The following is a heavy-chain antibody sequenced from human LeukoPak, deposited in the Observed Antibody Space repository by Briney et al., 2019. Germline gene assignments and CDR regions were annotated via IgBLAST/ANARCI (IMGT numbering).Heavy chain of an antibody. D-gene: IGHD1-1*01. Sequence: GRSLRLSCAASGFTFSSYAMHWVRQAPGKGLEWVAVISYHGSNKYYAGSVKGRFTVSRDSAKRSLYLQMNSLRAEDTAVYYCARDGNRDGDMDVWGKGTTVTVSS. J-gene: IGHJ6*03. V-gene: IGHV3-30*04. CDR3: ARDGNRDGDMDV. CDR1: GFTFSSYA. CDR2: ISYHGSNK.